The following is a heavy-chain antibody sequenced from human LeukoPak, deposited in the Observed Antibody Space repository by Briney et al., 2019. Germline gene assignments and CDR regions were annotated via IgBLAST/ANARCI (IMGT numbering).Heavy chain of an antibody. V-gene: IGHV3-23*01. J-gene: IGHJ5*02. Sequence: HSGGSLRLSCAASGFTFSSYAMSWVCQAPGKGLEWVPAISGSGGSTYYADSVKGRFTISRDNSKNTLYLQMNSLRAEDTAVYYCAKGYYSSTSCYSRFDPWGQGTLVTVSS. CDR2: ISGSGGST. D-gene: IGHD2-2*01. CDR1: GFTFSSYA. CDR3: AKGYYSSTSCYSRFDP.